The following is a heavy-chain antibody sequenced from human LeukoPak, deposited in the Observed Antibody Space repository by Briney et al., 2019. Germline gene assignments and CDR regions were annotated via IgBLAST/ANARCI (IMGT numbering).Heavy chain of an antibody. V-gene: IGHV4-59*01. J-gene: IGHJ4*02. Sequence: SETLSLTCTVSGGSIGSYYWSWIRQPPGKGLEWIGDIYYSGSTNYNPSLKSRVTISVDTSKNQFSLKLNSVTAADTAVYYCARGVVGATVAVNFDYWGQGTLVTVPS. CDR1: GGSIGSYY. CDR2: IYYSGST. D-gene: IGHD1-26*01. CDR3: ARGVVGATVAVNFDY.